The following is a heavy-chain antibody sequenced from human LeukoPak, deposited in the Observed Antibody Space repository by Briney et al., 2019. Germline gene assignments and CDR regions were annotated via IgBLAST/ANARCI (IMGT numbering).Heavy chain of an antibody. CDR2: IYPGDSDT. CDR3: AIQQGWFPIMGEFDP. Sequence: GESLKISCKGSGYSFTSYWIGWVRQMPGKGLEWMGIIYPGDSDTRYSPSFQGQVTISADKSISTAYLQWSSLKASDTSMYYCAIQQGWFPIMGEFDPWGQGTLVTVSS. V-gene: IGHV5-51*01. CDR1: GYSFTSYW. D-gene: IGHD1-26*01. J-gene: IGHJ5*02.